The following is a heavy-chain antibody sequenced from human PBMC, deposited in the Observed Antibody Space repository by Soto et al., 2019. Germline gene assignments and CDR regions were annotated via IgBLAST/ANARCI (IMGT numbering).Heavy chain of an antibody. V-gene: IGHV4-59*08. CDR2: IYYSGST. CDR3: ARRYGGSIDY. Sequence: QVQLQESGPGLVKPSETLSLTCTVSGGSISSYYWSWIRQPPGKGLEWIGYIYYSGSTNYNPSLKIRVTISVDTSKNQSSPKLSSVTAADTAVYYCARRYGGSIDYWGQGTLFTVSS. D-gene: IGHD2-15*01. CDR1: GGSISSYY. J-gene: IGHJ4*02.